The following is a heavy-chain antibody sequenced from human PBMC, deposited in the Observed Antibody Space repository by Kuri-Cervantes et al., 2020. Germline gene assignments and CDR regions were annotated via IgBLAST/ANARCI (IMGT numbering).Heavy chain of an antibody. CDR2: IYHSGTT. D-gene: IGHD6-13*01. J-gene: IGHJ4*02. CDR3: ARVGYGSSRALLDY. Sequence: SGPTLVKPTQTLTLTCTFSGFSLRNSGVGVGWIRQPPGKGLEWIGEIYHSGTTNHNPSLKSRVTISVDKSKNQFSLRLTSVTAADTAFYYCARVGYGSSRALLDYWGQGTLVTVSS. V-gene: IGHV4-4*02. CDR1: GFSLRNSGVG.